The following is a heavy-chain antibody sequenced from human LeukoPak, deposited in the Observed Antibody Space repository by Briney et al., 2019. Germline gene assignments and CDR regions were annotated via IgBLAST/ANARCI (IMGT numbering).Heavy chain of an antibody. J-gene: IGHJ4*02. Sequence: SETLSLTCTVSGGSISSTSYYWGWIRQPPGKGLEWIGSIYFIGSTYYNPSLKSRVTISVDTSKNQFSLKLSSVTAADTAVYYCARHIAIRYSSSWYPTPRSPFDYWGQGTLVTVSS. D-gene: IGHD6-13*01. CDR1: GGSISSTSYY. CDR3: ARHIAIRYSSSWYPTPRSPFDY. CDR2: IYFIGST. V-gene: IGHV4-39*01.